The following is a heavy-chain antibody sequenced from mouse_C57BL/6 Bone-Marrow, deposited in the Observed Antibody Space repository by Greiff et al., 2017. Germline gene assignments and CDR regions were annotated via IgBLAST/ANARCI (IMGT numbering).Heavy chain of an antibody. Sequence: EVQLQQSGAELVRPGASVKLSCTASGFNIKDDYMHWVKQRPEQGLEWIGWIDPENGDTEYASKFQGKATITADTSSNTAYLQLSSLTSEDTAVYYCTTHYYGSSYGCAYWGQGTLVTVSA. CDR1: GFNIKDDY. J-gene: IGHJ3*01. V-gene: IGHV14-4*01. CDR3: TTHYYGSSYGCAY. D-gene: IGHD1-1*01. CDR2: IDPENGDT.